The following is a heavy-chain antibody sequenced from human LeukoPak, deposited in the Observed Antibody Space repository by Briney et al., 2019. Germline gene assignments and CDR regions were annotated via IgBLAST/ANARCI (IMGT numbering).Heavy chain of an antibody. V-gene: IGHV3-30*02. CDR1: GFTFSSYG. J-gene: IGHJ4*02. CDR3: ARASMVRGVMPEVLPDY. CDR2: IRNDGSNI. Sequence: GGSLRLSCAASGFTFSSYGMHWVRQAPGKGLEWVSFIRNDGSNIHYADFVKGRFTISRDNSKNTLYLQMNSLRAEDTAVYYCARASMVRGVMPEVLPDYWGQGTLVTVSS. D-gene: IGHD3-10*01.